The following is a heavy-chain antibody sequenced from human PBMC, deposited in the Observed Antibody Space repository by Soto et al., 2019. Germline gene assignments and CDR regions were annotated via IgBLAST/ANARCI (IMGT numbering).Heavy chain of an antibody. D-gene: IGHD3-10*01. J-gene: IGHJ4*02. CDR3: AIGYDSGTTYKAWSLD. V-gene: IGHV3-23*01. CDR1: GFIFSSYV. Sequence: EVQVLESGGGVVQPGGSLRLSCAAPGFIFSSYVMGWVRQAPGKGLEWVSTISVNGANTVYADSVKGRFTISRDNSKNMLYLEMNSLRAEDTAIYYCAIGYDSGTTYKAWSLDWGQGTLVTVSS. CDR2: ISVNGANT.